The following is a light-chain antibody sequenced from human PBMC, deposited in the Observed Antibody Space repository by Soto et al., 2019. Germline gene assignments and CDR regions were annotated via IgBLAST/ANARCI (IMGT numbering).Light chain of an antibody. CDR3: CSYAGSRLWV. CDR2: EAV. J-gene: IGLJ3*02. V-gene: IGLV2-23*01. CDR1: SSDVGSYTL. Sequence: QSSLTQPASVSGSPGQSITISCTGTSSDVGSYTLVSWYQQHPGQAPKLVIYEAVKRPSGVSNRFSGSKSGNTASLTISGLQAEDEGDYHCCSYAGSRLWVFGGGTKVTVL.